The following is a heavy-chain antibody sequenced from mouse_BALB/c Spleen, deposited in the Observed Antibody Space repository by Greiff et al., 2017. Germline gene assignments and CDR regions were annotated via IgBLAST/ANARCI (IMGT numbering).Heavy chain of an antibody. CDR3: ARPGGTGGWFAY. Sequence: VQLQQSGAELAKPGASVKMSCKASGYTFTSYWMHWVKQRPGQGLEWIGYIYPSTGYTEYNQKFKDKATLTADKSSSTAYMQLSSLTSEDSAVYYCARPGGTGGWFAYWGQGTLVTVSA. V-gene: IGHV1-7*01. J-gene: IGHJ3*01. CDR1: GYTFTSYW. CDR2: IYPSTGYT.